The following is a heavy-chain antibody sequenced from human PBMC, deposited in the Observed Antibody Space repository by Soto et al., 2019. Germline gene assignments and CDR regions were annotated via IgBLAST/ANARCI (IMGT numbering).Heavy chain of an antibody. Sequence: QVQLQESGTGVVKPSQTLSLTCTVSGGSISSGGYHWSWIRQQPGQGLEWIGYIYYSGSTYYHPSHKSRVTISVDTSKNQFSLKLSYVTAADTAVYYCARFEYPGSDYWGQGTLITVSS. CDR1: GGSISSGGYH. D-gene: IGHD3-10*01. J-gene: IGHJ4*02. CDR2: IYYSGST. CDR3: ARFEYPGSDY. V-gene: IGHV4-31*03.